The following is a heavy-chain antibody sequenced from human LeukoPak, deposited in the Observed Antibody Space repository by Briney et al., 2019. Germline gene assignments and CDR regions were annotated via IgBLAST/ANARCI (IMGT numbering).Heavy chain of an antibody. CDR2: INPSAGDT. CDR1: GYTFTNYY. J-gene: IGHJ6*03. Sequence: ASVKVSCKTSGYTFTNYYVHWVRQAPGQGLEWMGKINPSAGDTSYAQKFQGTVTLTRDTSTGTVYMELRSLRSEDTAVYYCARDSGGNSHWNYYSYYMDVWGKGTTVTISS. D-gene: IGHD3-10*01. V-gene: IGHV1-46*01. CDR3: ARDSGGNSHWNYYSYYMDV.